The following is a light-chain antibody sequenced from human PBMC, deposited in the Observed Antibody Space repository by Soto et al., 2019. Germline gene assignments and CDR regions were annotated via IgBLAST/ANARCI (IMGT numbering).Light chain of an antibody. V-gene: IGKV3-11*01. CDR1: LTVRNNY. Sequence: EIEMTQTPLSLPVTPGEPATLSCRASLTVRNNYLAWYQQKPGQAPRLLIYDASNMATGIPARFSGSGSGTDFTLTISSLEPEDFAVYYCQQRSNWPITFGQGTRLEIK. CDR2: DAS. J-gene: IGKJ5*01. CDR3: QQRSNWPIT.